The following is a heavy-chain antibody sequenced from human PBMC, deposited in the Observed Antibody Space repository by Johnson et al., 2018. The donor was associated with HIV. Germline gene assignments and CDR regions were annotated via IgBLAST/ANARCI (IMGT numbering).Heavy chain of an antibody. CDR2: ISGSGGST. D-gene: IGHD3-3*01. Sequence: EVQLVESGGGLVQPGRSLRLSCAASGFTFDDYAMHWVRQAPGKGLELVSGISGSGGSTYYDDSVKGRFTISRDNSKNTLYLQMNSLRAEDMAVYYCAKEGADYNFWSGYSSNAFDIWGQGTMVTVSS. CDR3: AKEGADYNFWSGYSSNAFDI. CDR1: GFTFDDYA. J-gene: IGHJ3*02. V-gene: IGHV3-23*04.